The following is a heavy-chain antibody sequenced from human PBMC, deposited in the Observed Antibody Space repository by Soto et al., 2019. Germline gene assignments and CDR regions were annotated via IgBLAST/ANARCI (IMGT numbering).Heavy chain of an antibody. Sequence: QINLIESGPTLVKPTQTLTLTCTFSGFSLSTSGAAVGWVRQPPGRALEWLALIYWDGDKRYNASLGNRLTITKDTSMNQVVLTFTNFDPADTATYYCAHRATMTIFGLIIDNGIWFDPWGQGTRVIVSS. CDR1: GFSLSTSGAA. V-gene: IGHV2-5*02. CDR2: IYWDGDK. CDR3: AHRATMTIFGLIIDNGIWFDP. J-gene: IGHJ5*02. D-gene: IGHD3-3*01.